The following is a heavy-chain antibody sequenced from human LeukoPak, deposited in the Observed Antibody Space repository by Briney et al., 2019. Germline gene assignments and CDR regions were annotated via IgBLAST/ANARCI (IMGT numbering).Heavy chain of an antibody. D-gene: IGHD3-22*01. CDR2: IYSGGST. Sequence: GGSLRLPCAASGFTVSSNYMSWVRQPPGKGLEWVSIIYSGGSTYYADSVKGRFTISRDKSKNTLYLQMNSLRAEDTAVYYCATYYGANHGAFDIWGQGTMVTVSS. CDR1: GFTVSSNY. CDR3: ATYYGANHGAFDI. J-gene: IGHJ3*02. V-gene: IGHV3-53*01.